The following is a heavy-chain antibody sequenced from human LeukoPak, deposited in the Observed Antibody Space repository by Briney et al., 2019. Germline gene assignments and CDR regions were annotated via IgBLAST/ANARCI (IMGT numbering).Heavy chain of an antibody. J-gene: IGHJ6*02. Sequence: GESLMISCKTAAYTFISYWIGCVRQKPGKGLECMGVIFPRDSDVRYSPSFPGQVTIPADKSTNTAYLHWGSLKASDSAMYYCVRSLPRTLLRGCGMDVWGPGTTVTVS. CDR1: AYTFISYW. CDR3: VRSLPRTLLRGCGMDV. V-gene: IGHV5-51*01. D-gene: IGHD3-10*01. CDR2: IFPRDSDV.